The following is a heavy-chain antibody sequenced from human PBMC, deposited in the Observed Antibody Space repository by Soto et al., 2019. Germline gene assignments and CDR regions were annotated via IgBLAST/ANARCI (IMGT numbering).Heavy chain of an antibody. D-gene: IGHD4-17*01. CDR3: ARGVRGDYYYYCYMDV. CDR2: INAGNGNT. CDR1: GYTFTSYA. J-gene: IGHJ6*03. V-gene: IGHV1-3*01. Sequence: ASVKVSCKASGYTFTSYAMHWVRQAPGQRLEWMGWINAGNGNTKYSQKFQGRVTITRDTSASTAYMELSSLRSEDTAVYYCARGVRGDYYYYCYMDVWGKGTTVTGSS.